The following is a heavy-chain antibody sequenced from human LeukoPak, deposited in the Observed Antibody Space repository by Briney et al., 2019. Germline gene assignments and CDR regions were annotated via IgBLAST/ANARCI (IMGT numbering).Heavy chain of an antibody. V-gene: IGHV5-51*01. CDR1: GFSFTSYW. J-gene: IGHJ3*02. Sequence: GESLKISCQGSGFSFTSYWIGWVRQMPGKGLEWMGIIYPGDSDARYSPSFQGLVTISADKSISTAFLQWSSLKASDIAMYYCARRRILGWFNAFDIWGQGTMVTVSS. CDR2: IYPGDSDA. CDR3: ARRRILGWFNAFDI. D-gene: IGHD3-3*01.